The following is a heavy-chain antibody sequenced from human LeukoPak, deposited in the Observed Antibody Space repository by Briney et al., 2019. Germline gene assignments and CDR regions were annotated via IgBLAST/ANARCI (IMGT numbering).Heavy chain of an antibody. Sequence: SETLSLTCAVSGGSISSYYWSWIRQPPGEGLEWMGYIHYSGSTNYNPSLKSRVTISVDTSRNQFSLKLSSVTAADTAVYYCARHGTYESSGYDFDYWGQGTLVTVSS. V-gene: IGHV4-59*08. CDR2: IHYSGST. CDR1: GGSISSYY. CDR3: ARHGTYESSGYDFDY. J-gene: IGHJ4*02. D-gene: IGHD3-22*01.